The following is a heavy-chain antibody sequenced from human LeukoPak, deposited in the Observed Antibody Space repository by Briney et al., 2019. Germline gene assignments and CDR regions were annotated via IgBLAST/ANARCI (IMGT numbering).Heavy chain of an antibody. Sequence: SETLSLTCAVYGGSFSGYYWSWIRQPPGKGLEWIEEINHSGSTNYNPSLKSRVTISVDTSKNQFSLKLSSVTAADTAVYYCARGLDYGDYYFYYGMDVWGQGTTVTVSS. V-gene: IGHV4-34*01. CDR3: ARGLDYGDYYFYYGMDV. D-gene: IGHD4-17*01. CDR2: INHSGST. CDR1: GGSFSGYY. J-gene: IGHJ6*02.